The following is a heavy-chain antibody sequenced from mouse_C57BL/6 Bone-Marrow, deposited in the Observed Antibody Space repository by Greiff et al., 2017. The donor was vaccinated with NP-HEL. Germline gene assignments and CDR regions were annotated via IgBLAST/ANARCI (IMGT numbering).Heavy chain of an antibody. CDR3: GRERDDDGFAD. V-gene: IGHV5-6*01. J-gene: IGHJ3*01. Sequence: EVKLMESGGDLVKPGGSLKLSCAASGFTFSSYGMSWVRQTPDKRLEWVATISSCGSYTYYPDSVKGRFTISRDNAKNTLYMQMSRVKSEDTAVYYCGRERDDDGFADRGQGTLVTVAA. D-gene: IGHD2-4*01. CDR2: ISSCGSYT. CDR1: GFTFSSYG.